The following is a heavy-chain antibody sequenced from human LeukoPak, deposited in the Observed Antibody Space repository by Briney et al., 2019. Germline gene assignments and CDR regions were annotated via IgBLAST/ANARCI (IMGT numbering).Heavy chain of an antibody. CDR1: GGSVSSGSYY. CDR3: ASSPYDSSGCIDY. V-gene: IGHV4-30-4*01. CDR2: IYYSGST. J-gene: IGHJ4*02. Sequence: SETLSLTCTVSGGSVSSGSYYWSWIRQPPGKGLEWIGYIYYSGSTYYNPSLKSRVTISVDTSKNQFSLKLSSVTAADTAVYYCASSPYDSSGCIDYWGQGTLVTVSS. D-gene: IGHD3-22*01.